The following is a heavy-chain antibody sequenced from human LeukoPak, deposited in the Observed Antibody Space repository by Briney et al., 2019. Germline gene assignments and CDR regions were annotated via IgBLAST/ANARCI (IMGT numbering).Heavy chain of an antibody. J-gene: IGHJ4*02. CDR2: ISGSGGST. CDR1: GFTFSSYA. D-gene: IGHD6-19*01. V-gene: IGHV3-23*01. CDR3: AKDDGYSSGWGEYYFDY. Sequence: GGSLRLSCAASGFTFSSYAMSWVRQAPGKGLEWVSAISGSGGSTYYADSVKGRFTISRDNSKNTLYLQMNSQRAEDTAVYYCAKDDGYSSGWGEYYFDYWGQGTLVTVSS.